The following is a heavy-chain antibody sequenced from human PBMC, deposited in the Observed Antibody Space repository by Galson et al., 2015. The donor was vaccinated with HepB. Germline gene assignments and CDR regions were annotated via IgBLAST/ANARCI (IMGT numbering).Heavy chain of an antibody. J-gene: IGHJ4*02. CDR1: GGSISSSGYY. CDR3: ARESDRDLLGPPDY. CDR2: IYYSGST. V-gene: IGHV4-31*03. Sequence: TLSLTCTVSGGSISSSGYYLSWIRQPPGKGLEWIGYIYYSGSTDYNPSLKSRVTISLDTFKNHFSLNLISMTAADTAVYYCARESDRDLLGPPDYWGQGILVTVSS. D-gene: IGHD2-21*01.